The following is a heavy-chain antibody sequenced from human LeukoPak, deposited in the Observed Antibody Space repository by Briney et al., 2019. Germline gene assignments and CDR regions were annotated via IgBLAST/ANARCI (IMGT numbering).Heavy chain of an antibody. V-gene: IGHV3-48*01. J-gene: IGHJ4*02. CDR1: GFTFSSYN. CDR3: ARREVRAHPFDY. CDR2: ITTSSDTI. Sequence: PGGSLRLSCAASGFTFSSYNMNWVRQAPGKGLEWVSYITTSSDTIYYADSVKGRFTISRDNAKNSLYLQMNSLRAEDTAVYYCARREVRAHPFDYWGQGTLVTVSS.